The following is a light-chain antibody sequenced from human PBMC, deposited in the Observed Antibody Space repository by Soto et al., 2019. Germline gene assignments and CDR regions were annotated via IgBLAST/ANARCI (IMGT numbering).Light chain of an antibody. CDR2: GVN. Sequence: QSALTQPASVSGSPGQSITISCIGTSSDVGGYNYVSWYQQHPGKAPKLMIHGVNNRPSGISNRFSGSKSGNTASLTISGLQAEDEGDYYCSSYTSSTTLVFGGGTKLTVL. J-gene: IGLJ2*01. V-gene: IGLV2-14*01. CDR3: SSYTSSTTLV. CDR1: SSDVGGYNY.